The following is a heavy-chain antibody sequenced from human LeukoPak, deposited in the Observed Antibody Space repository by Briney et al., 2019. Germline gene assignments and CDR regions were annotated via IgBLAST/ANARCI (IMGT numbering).Heavy chain of an antibody. CDR1: GFTFSSYW. CDR2: INNDGSGT. J-gene: IGHJ4*02. V-gene: IGHV3-74*01. CDR3: AREYYFDH. Sequence: PGGSLRLSCAASGFTFSSYWMHWVRHVPGKGLVWVSRINNDGSGTTYADSVKGRFTISRDNAKKTIYLQMNSLGVDDTAVYYCAREYYFDHWGQGTLVTVSS.